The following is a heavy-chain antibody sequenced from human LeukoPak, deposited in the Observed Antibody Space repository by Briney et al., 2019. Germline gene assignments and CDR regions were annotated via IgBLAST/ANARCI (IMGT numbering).Heavy chain of an antibody. Sequence: PGGSLRLSCAASGFTFSSYGMNRVRQAPGKGLEWVSYISSSRNIMNYADSVRGRFTTSRDNAKNSLYLQMNSLRVEDTAVYYCARGAQWPYWGQGTLVTVSS. V-gene: IGHV3-48*01. CDR1: GFTFSSYG. CDR2: ISSSRNIM. D-gene: IGHD6-19*01. J-gene: IGHJ4*02. CDR3: ARGAQWPY.